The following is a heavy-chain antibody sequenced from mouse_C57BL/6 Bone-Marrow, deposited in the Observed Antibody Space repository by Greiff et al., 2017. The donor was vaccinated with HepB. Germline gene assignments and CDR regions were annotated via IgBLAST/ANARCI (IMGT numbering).Heavy chain of an antibody. CDR3: ARSNVSSYWYFDV. CDR2: INPNNGGT. D-gene: IGHD1-1*01. V-gene: IGHV1-26*01. J-gene: IGHJ1*03. CDR1: GYTFTDYY. Sequence: VQLQQSGPELVKPGASVKISCKASGYTFTDYYMNWVKQSHGKSLEWIGDINPNNGGTSYNQKFKGKATLTVDKSSSTAYMELRSLTSEDSAVYYCARSNVSSYWYFDVWGTGTTVTVSS.